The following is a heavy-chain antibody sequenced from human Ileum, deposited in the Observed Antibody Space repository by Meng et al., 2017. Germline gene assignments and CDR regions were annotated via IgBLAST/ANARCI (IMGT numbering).Heavy chain of an antibody. CDR3: ARDSYGCDY. J-gene: IGHJ4*02. CDR1: GFTFSNYN. Sequence: GGSLRLSCAASGFTFSNYNMHWVRQVPGKGLEWVALISYDGDNIYYADSVKGRLTISRDNSESTLFLQMNSLTTEDTAVYYCARDSYGCDYWCQGTLVTVSS. D-gene: IGHD4-17*01. V-gene: IGHV3-30*03. CDR2: ISYDGDNI.